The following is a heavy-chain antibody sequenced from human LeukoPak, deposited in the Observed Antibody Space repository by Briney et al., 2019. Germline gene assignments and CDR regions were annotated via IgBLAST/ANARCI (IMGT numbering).Heavy chain of an antibody. CDR3: AKDMGRGIVGFFGAFDI. D-gene: IGHD1-26*01. J-gene: IGHJ3*02. CDR1: GFTFSSYG. Sequence: GGSLRLSCAASGFTFSSYGMSWVRQAPGKGLEWVSGISWNSGSIGYADSVKGRFTISRDNAKNSLYLQMNSLRAEDMALYYCAKDMGRGIVGFFGAFDIWGQGTMVTVSS. CDR2: ISWNSGSI. V-gene: IGHV3-9*03.